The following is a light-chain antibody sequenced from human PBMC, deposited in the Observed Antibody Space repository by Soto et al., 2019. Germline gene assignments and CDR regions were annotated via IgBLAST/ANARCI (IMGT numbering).Light chain of an antibody. CDR3: QQYNNWPPET. J-gene: IGKJ1*01. Sequence: EIVFTQFPGTLSLSPGGRAHLSCRARQSVSSNHLAWYQQKPGQAPRLLIYGASSRATGIPDRFSGSGSGTDFTLTISRLEPEDFAVYYCQQYNNWPPETFGQGTKVDIK. CDR2: GAS. CDR1: QSVSSNH. V-gene: IGKV3-20*01.